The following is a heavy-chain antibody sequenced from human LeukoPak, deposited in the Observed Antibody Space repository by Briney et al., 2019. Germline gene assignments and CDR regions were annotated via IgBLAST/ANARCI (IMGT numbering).Heavy chain of an antibody. CDR2: ISTLGTHK. CDR1: GFMFSEYT. CDR3: ARISLTDRGYDLGFFDS. V-gene: IGHV3-21*01. D-gene: IGHD5-12*01. J-gene: IGHJ4*02. Sequence: PGGSLRLSCAASGFMFSEYTMNWVRQAPGKGLEWVSSISTLGTHKYYTGSVKGRFSISRVNVNNSLFLQMDSLRAEDTAVYYCARISLTDRGYDLGFFDSWGQGTRVTVSS.